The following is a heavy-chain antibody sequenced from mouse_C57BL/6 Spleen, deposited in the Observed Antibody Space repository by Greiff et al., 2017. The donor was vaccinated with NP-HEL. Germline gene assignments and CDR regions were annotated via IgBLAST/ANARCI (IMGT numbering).Heavy chain of an antibody. Sequence: EVQLQQSGPELVKPGASVKISCKASGYSFTDYNMNWVKQSNGKSLEWIGVINPNYGTTSYNQKFQGKATLTVDQSSSTAYMQINSLTSEDSAVYYCARGEYYSSYWFAYWGQGTLVTVSA. D-gene: IGHD2-5*01. CDR3: ARGEYYSSYWFAY. CDR2: INPNYGTT. J-gene: IGHJ3*01. V-gene: IGHV1-39*01. CDR1: GYSFTDYN.